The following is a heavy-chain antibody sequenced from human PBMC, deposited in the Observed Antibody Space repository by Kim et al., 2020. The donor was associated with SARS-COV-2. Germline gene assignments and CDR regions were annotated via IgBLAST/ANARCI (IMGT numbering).Heavy chain of an antibody. J-gene: IGHJ4*02. CDR3: ATYGVARGDH. V-gene: IGHV3-48*03. CDR1: GFIFSSYE. CDR2: ISSSGGNI. D-gene: IGHD2-15*01. Sequence: GGSLRLSCAASGFIFSSYEMNWVRQAPGKALEWVSYISSSGGNIFYADSVKGRFTISRDNGKNSLYLQINSLRAEDTAVYYCATYGVARGDHWGQGTLVTVSS.